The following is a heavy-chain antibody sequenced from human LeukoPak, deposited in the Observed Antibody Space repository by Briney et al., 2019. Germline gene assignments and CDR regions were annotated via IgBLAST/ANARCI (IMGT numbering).Heavy chain of an antibody. CDR3: ARDKGEQLVPQYNWFDP. CDR2: IYYSGST. V-gene: IGHV4-39*07. CDR1: GGSISSSSYY. D-gene: IGHD6-13*01. Sequence: SETLSLTCTVSGGSISSSSYYWGWIRQPPGKGLEWIGSIYYSGSTYYNPSLKSRVTISVDTSKNQFSLKLSSVTAADTAVCYCARDKGEQLVPQYNWFDPWGQGTLVTVSS. J-gene: IGHJ5*02.